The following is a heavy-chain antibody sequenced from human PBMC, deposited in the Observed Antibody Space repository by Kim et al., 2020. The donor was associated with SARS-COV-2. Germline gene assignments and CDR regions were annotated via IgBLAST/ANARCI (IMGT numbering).Heavy chain of an antibody. Sequence: GGSLRLSCAASGFTFDDYAMHWVRQAPGKGLEWVSGISWNSGSIGYADSVKGRFTISRDNAKNSLYLQMNSLRAEDTALYYCAKQYSRLYYYYGMDVWGQGTTVTVSS. V-gene: IGHV3-9*01. D-gene: IGHD6-6*01. CDR3: AKQYSRLYYYYGMDV. CDR1: GFTFDDYA. CDR2: ISWNSGSI. J-gene: IGHJ6*02.